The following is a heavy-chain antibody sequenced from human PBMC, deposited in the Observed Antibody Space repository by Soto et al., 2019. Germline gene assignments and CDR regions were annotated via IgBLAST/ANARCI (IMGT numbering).Heavy chain of an antibody. Sequence: QVQLVESGGGVVQPGMSLRLSCAASGFSFSNYAMHWVRQAPGKGLEWVAVISYEGSNKYYADSVKSRFTISRDNSHNTLYLQVNSLRAEDTAVYYGARTYYYGSGSYYEAGYFDYWGQGTTVTVSS. CDR2: ISYEGSNK. D-gene: IGHD3-10*01. CDR1: GFSFSNYA. V-gene: IGHV3-30-3*01. CDR3: ARTYYYGSGSYYEAGYFDY. J-gene: IGHJ4*02.